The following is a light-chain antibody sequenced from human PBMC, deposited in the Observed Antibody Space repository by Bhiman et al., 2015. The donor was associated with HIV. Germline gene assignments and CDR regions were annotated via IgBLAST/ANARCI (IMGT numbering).Light chain of an antibody. Sequence: QSALTQPASVSGSPGQSVTISCIGTSNDVGRFDYVSWYQQYPGKAPQLILYDVTNRPSGVSIRFSGSKSGNTASLTISGLQAEDEADYYCSSYTRVDTYVFGTGTKVTVL. CDR3: SSYTRVDTYV. CDR1: SNDVGRFDY. CDR2: DVT. V-gene: IGLV2-14*01. J-gene: IGLJ1*01.